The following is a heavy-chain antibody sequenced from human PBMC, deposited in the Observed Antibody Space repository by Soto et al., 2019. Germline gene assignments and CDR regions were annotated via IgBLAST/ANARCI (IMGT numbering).Heavy chain of an antibody. V-gene: IGHV1-8*01. CDR2: MNPNSGNT. CDR1: GYTFTSYD. Sequence: ASVKVSCKASGYTFTSYDINWVRQATGQGLEWMGWMNPNSGNTGYAQKFQGRVTMTRNTSISTAYMELSSLRSEDTAVYYCAKGPYCSSTRCYPLGIFVNYYGMDVWGQGTTVTVSS. D-gene: IGHD2-2*01. J-gene: IGHJ6*02. CDR3: AKGPYCSSTRCYPLGIFVNYYGMDV.